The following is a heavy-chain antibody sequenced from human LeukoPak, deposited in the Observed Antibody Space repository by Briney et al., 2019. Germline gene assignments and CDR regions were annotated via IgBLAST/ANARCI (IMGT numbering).Heavy chain of an antibody. Sequence: KPSETLSLTCTVSGGSISSYYWSWIRQPPGKGLAWIGSIYYSGTTYYNPSLKSGVTISVDTSRNQFSLQLTSVTVADTAVYFCARHRPSSTMSGIALWGQGTLVTVSS. J-gene: IGHJ4*02. CDR2: IYYSGTT. CDR1: GGSISSYY. CDR3: ARHRPSSTMSGIAL. D-gene: IGHD2-21*01. V-gene: IGHV4-59*04.